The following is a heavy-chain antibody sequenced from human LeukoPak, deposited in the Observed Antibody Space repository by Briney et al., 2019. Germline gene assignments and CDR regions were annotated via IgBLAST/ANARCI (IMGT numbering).Heavy chain of an antibody. CDR1: GGSFSGYY. Sequence: SETLSLTCAVYGGSFSGYYWSWIRQPPGKGLEWIGEINHSGSTNYNPSLKSRVTISVDTSKNQFSLKLSSVTAADTAVYYCARLGSGFLYYYYYYYMDVWGKGTTVTISS. CDR3: ARLGSGFLYYYYYYYMDV. CDR2: INHSGST. J-gene: IGHJ6*03. V-gene: IGHV4-34*01. D-gene: IGHD3-10*01.